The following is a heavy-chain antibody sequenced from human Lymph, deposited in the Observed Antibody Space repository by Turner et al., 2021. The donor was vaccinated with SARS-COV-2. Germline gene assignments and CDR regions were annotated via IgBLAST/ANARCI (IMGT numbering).Heavy chain of an antibody. CDR2: ISYDGSNK. CDR1: GFTFNNYP. Sequence: QVQLVESGGCVVQPGRSLRLSCAASGFTFNNYPMHWVRQAPGKGLEWVAVISYDGSNKYYADSVKGRFTITRDNSKNTLYLQMNSRRAEDTAVYYCARDSSGSGTLDYWGQGTLVTVSS. CDR3: ARDSSGSGTLDY. D-gene: IGHD3-10*01. V-gene: IGHV3-30-3*01. J-gene: IGHJ4*02.